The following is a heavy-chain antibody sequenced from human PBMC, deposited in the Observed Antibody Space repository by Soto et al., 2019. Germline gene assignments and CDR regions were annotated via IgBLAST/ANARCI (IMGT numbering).Heavy chain of an antibody. Sequence: GGSLRLSCAASGFTFSDYYMSWIRQAPGKGLEWVSYISSSGSTIYYADSVKGRFTISRDNAKNSLYLQMNSLRAEDTAVYYCARDRPDRGVVPAAMDNWFDPWGQGTLVTVSS. CDR2: ISSSGSTI. D-gene: IGHD2-2*01. CDR1: GFTFSDYY. J-gene: IGHJ5*02. CDR3: ARDRPDRGVVPAAMDNWFDP. V-gene: IGHV3-11*01.